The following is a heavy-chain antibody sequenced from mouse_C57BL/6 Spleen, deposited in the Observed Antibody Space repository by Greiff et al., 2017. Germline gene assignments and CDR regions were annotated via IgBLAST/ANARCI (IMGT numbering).Heavy chain of an antibody. CDR2: IYPRSGNT. V-gene: IGHV1-81*01. CDR1: GYTFTSYG. J-gene: IGHJ2*01. CDR3: AREDSNLFDY. D-gene: IGHD2-5*01. Sequence: VQLVESGAELARPGASVKLSCKASGYTFTSYGISWVKQRTGQGLEWIGEIYPRSGNTYYNEKFKGKATLTADKSSSTAYMELRSLTSEDSAVYFCAREDSNLFDYWGQGTTLTVSS.